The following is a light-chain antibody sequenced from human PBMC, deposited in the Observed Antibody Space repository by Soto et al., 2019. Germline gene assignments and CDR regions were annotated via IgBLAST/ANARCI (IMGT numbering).Light chain of an antibody. CDR1: SSDVGAYTY. CDR2: GVS. V-gene: IGLV2-14*01. J-gene: IGLJ1*01. CDR3: SSYSDSSTYV. Sequence: QSALTQPASVSGSPGQSITISCTGASSDVGAYTYVSWYQQRPGTAPKLMIYGVSNRPSGISNRFSGSKSGNTASLTISGLQGDDGADYYCSSYSDSSTYVFGTGTELTVL.